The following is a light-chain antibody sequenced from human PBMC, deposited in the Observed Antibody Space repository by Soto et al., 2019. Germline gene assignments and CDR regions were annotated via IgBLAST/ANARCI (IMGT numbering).Light chain of an antibody. V-gene: IGLV2-8*01. CDR3: SSYAGSNRVL. Sequence: QSALTQPPSASGSPGQSVTISCTGTGSDLGANNFVYWYQQHPGKAPKLLIYEVSKWPSGVPDRFSGSKSGNTASLTVSGLQADDEADYYCSSYAGSNRVLFGGGTKLTVL. CDR2: EVS. J-gene: IGLJ2*01. CDR1: GSDLGANNF.